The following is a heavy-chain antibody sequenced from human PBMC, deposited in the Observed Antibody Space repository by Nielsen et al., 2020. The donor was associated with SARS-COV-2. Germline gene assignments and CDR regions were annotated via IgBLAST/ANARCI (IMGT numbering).Heavy chain of an antibody. CDR1: GFTVSSNY. CDR3: ARVTQPRYFDWLPYSYYYYGMDV. V-gene: IGHV3-66*01. CDR2: IYSGGST. Sequence: GESLKISCAASGFTVSSNYMSWVRQAPGKGLEWVSVIYSGGSTYYADSVKGRFTISRDNSKNTLYLQMNSLRAEDTAVYYCARVTQPRYFDWLPYSYYYYGMDVWGQGTTVTVSS. J-gene: IGHJ6*02. D-gene: IGHD3-9*01.